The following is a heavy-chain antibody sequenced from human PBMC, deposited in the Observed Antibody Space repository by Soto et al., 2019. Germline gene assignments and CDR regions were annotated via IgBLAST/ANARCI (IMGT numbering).Heavy chain of an antibody. CDR3: ARASSGYYSGYVY. J-gene: IGHJ4*02. V-gene: IGHV3-23*01. CDR2: IIGSGGTT. D-gene: IGHD3-22*01. CDR1: GFTFSSYA. Sequence: PGGSLSLSCVASGFTFSSYALNWVRQAPGRGLEWVSAIIGSGGTTYYADSVKGRFTISRDNAKNSLYLQMNSLRAEDTAVYYCARASSGYYSGYVYWGQGTLVTVSS.